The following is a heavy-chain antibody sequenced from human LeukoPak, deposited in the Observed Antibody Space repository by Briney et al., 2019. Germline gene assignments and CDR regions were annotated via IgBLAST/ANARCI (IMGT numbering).Heavy chain of an antibody. J-gene: IGHJ4*02. Sequence: SETLSLTCTVSGGSINNYYWSWIRQPAGKGLEWIGRIYSSGTTNSDPSLKSRVTMSVDTSKNQFSLKLNSVTAADTAVCYCARDRGYSAYVDYWGQGTLVTVSS. D-gene: IGHD5-12*01. V-gene: IGHV4-4*07. CDR1: GGSINNYY. CDR3: ARDRGYSAYVDY. CDR2: IYSSGTT.